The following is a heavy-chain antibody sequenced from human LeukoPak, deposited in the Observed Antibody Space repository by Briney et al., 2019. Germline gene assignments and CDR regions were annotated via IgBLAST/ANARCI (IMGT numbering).Heavy chain of an antibody. V-gene: IGHV3-23*01. CDR2: ISGSGDTT. CDR3: AKSRGESRGASNY. CDR1: GFTFSSYA. J-gene: IGHJ4*02. D-gene: IGHD1-26*01. Sequence: PGGSLRLSCAASGFTFSSYAMNWVRQAPGKGLEWVSFISGSGDTTYYADSVKGRFTISRDSSKNTLYLQMNTVRAEAVAVYYCAKSRGESRGASNYWGQGTMVTVSS.